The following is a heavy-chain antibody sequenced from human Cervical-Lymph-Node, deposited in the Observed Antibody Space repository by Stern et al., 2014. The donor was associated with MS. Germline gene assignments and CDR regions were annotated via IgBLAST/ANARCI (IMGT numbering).Heavy chain of an antibody. CDR3: ARHSYSSGYYYPGPFDY. CDR2: IYYSGST. Sequence: QLQLQESGPGLVKPSETLSLTCTVSGGSISSSSYYWGWIRQPPGKGLEWIGSIYYSGSTYYNPSLKSRVTISVDPSKNQFSLKLSSVTAADTAVYYCARHSYSSGYYYPGPFDYWGQGTLVTVSS. CDR1: GGSISSSSYY. J-gene: IGHJ4*02. D-gene: IGHD3-22*01. V-gene: IGHV4-39*01.